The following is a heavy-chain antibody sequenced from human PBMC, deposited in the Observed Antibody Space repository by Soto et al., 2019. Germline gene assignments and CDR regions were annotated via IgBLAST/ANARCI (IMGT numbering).Heavy chain of an antibody. CDR2: IYYSGST. J-gene: IGHJ4*02. Sequence: SETLSLTCTVSGGSISSYYWSWIRQPPGKGLEWIGYIYYSGSTNYTPSLKSRVTISVDTSKNQFSLKLSSVTAADTAVYYCARRYGGIFDDWGQGTLVTVSS. V-gene: IGHV4-59*01. CDR3: ARRYGGIFDD. CDR1: GGSISSYY. D-gene: IGHD3-16*01.